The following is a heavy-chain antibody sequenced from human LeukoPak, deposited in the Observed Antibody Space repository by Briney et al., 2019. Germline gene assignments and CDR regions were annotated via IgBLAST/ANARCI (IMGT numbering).Heavy chain of an antibody. V-gene: IGHV4-4*07. CDR2: IYTSGST. CDR1: GGSISSYY. D-gene: IGHD5-18*01. J-gene: IGHJ6*02. Sequence: SETLSLTCTVSGGSISSYYWSWIRQPAGKGLEWTGRIYTSGSTNYNPSLKSRVTMSVDTSKNQFSLKLSSVTAADTAVYYCAREQLVYSYHYYYGMDVWGQGTTVTVSS. CDR3: AREQLVYSYHYYYGMDV.